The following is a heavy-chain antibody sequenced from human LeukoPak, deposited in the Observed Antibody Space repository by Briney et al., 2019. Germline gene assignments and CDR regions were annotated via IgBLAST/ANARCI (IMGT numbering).Heavy chain of an antibody. CDR1: GFPFSTYS. CDR2: ISSSGSTI. J-gene: IGHJ6*04. Sequence: GGSLRLSCAASGFPFSTYSMNWVRQAPGKGLEWVSYISSSGSTIYYADSVKGRFTISRDNAKNSLYLQMNSLRAEDTAVYYCAELGITMIGGVWGKGTTVTISS. V-gene: IGHV3-48*04. CDR3: AELGITMIGGV. D-gene: IGHD3-10*02.